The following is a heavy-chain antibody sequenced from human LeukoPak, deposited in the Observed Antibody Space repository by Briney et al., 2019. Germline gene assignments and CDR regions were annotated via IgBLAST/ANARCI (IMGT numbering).Heavy chain of an antibody. CDR2: ISAYNGNT. Sequence: GASVKVSCKASGYTFTNYGSSWVRQAPGQGLEWMGWISAYNGNTNYAQRLRGRVTMTTDTSTTTAYMELRSLRSDDTAVYYCARVEAATFDYWGQGTLVTVSS. J-gene: IGHJ4*02. CDR1: GYTFTNYG. CDR3: ARVEAATFDY. V-gene: IGHV1-18*01. D-gene: IGHD2-15*01.